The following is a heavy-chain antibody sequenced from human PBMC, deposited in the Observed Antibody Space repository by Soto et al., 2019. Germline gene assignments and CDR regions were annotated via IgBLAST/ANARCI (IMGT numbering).Heavy chain of an antibody. V-gene: IGHV1-69*18. CDR2: IIPIFGKP. CDR1: GGNFNTYP. Sequence: QVQLEQSGAEVKRPGSSVKVSCKTSGGNFNTYPISWVRQAPGHRLEWMGKIIPIFGKPDYGQKFQGRVTINADEVTTTVYMELRSLKSDDSAVYYCARDSRLWGSTGWKRENLFDIWGQGTMVTVSS. CDR3: ARDSRLWGSTGWKRENLFDI. J-gene: IGHJ3*02. D-gene: IGHD3-16*01.